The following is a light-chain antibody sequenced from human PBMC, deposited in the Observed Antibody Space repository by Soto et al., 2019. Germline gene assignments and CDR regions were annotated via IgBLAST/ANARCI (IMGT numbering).Light chain of an antibody. CDR1: QSVSSSY. J-gene: IGKJ1*01. CDR2: GTS. V-gene: IGKV3-20*01. Sequence: PGERATLSCRASQSVSSSYLAWHQQKPGQAPRLLIYGTSNRATGIPDRFSGSESGTDFTLTISSLEPKDFAVYFCQQYGNSPWTFGQGTKLEIK. CDR3: QQYGNSPWT.